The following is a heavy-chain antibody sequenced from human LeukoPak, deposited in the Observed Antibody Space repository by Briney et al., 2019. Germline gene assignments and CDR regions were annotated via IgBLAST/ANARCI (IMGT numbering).Heavy chain of an antibody. CDR1: GGSISSYY. CDR3: AGPYSSSWHSPFGY. CDR2: IYYSGST. D-gene: IGHD6-13*01. J-gene: IGHJ4*02. Sequence: PSETLSLTCTVSGGSISSYYWSWIRQPPGKGLEWIGYIYYSGSTNYNPSLKSRVTISVDTSKNQFSLKLSSVTAADTAVYYCAGPYSSSWHSPFGYWGQGTLVTVSS. V-gene: IGHV4-59*08.